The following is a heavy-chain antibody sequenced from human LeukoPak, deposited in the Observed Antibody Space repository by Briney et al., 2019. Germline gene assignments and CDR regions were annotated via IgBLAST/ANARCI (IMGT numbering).Heavy chain of an antibody. CDR3: AKDLMRDRWFAES. Sequence: PGGSLRLSCAASGFTFSYYGMHWVRQAPGKGLEWVTVIRYDGNDKFYADSVKGRFTISRDTSSNTLYLQMNSLRNDDTAVYYCAKDLMRDRWFAESWGQGTLVTVSS. CDR2: IRYDGNDK. V-gene: IGHV3-30*02. J-gene: IGHJ5*02. D-gene: IGHD3-10*01. CDR1: GFTFSYYG.